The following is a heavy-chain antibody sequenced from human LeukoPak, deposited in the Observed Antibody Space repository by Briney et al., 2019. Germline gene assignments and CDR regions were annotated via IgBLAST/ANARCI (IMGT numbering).Heavy chain of an antibody. J-gene: IGHJ4*02. CDR2: IYWDDDK. V-gene: IGHV2-5*02. CDR1: GFSLSTSGVG. Sequence: SGPTLVKPTQTLTLTCTFSGFSLSTSGVGVGWIRQPPGKALEWLALIYWDDDKRYSPSLKSRLTITKDTSKNQVVLTLTNMDPVDTATYYCAHTGGLDYGDDYWGQGTLVTVSS. D-gene: IGHD4-17*01. CDR3: AHTGGLDYGDDY.